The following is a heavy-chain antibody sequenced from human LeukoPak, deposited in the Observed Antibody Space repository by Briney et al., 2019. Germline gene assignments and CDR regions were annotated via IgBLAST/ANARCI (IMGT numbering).Heavy chain of an antibody. CDR2: INPNGGRI. V-gene: IGHV1-46*01. D-gene: IGHD3-10*01. CDR3: ARDPHYYGSGSYCFDY. J-gene: IGHJ4*02. CDR1: GYTLTSFS. Sequence: ASVKVSCKASGYTLTSFSIHWVRQAPGQGLEWMGIINPNGGRINYAQKFQGRVTMTRDTSTSTVYTELSSLRSEDTAVYYCARDPHYYGSGSYCFDYWGQGSLVTVSS.